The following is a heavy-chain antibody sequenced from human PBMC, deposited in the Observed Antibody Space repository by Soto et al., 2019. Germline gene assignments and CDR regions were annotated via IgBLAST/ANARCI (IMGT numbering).Heavy chain of an antibody. Sequence: PSQTLSLTCAISGDSVSSNSAAWNWIRQSPSRGLEWLGRTYYRSKWYNDYAVSVKSRITINPDTSKNQFSLQLNSVTPEDTAVYYCARHWFLVGDVKLLGPTNWFDPWGQGTLVTVSS. CDR3: ARHWFLVGDVKLLGPTNWFDP. CDR2: TYYRSKWYN. CDR1: GDSVSSNSAA. V-gene: IGHV6-1*01. J-gene: IGHJ5*02. D-gene: IGHD2-15*01.